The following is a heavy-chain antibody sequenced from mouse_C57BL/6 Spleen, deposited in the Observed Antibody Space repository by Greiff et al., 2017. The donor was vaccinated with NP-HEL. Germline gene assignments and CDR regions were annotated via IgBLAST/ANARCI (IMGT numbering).Heavy chain of an antibody. CDR3: AMGAYYSNSYAMDY. Sequence: VQLQQSGPELVKPGASVKISCKASGYAFSSSWMNWVKQRPGKGLEWIGRIYPGDGDTNYNGKFKGKATLTADKSSSTAYMQLSSLISEDSAVYFCAMGAYYSNSYAMDYWGQGTSVTVSS. CDR2: IYPGDGDT. V-gene: IGHV1-82*01. D-gene: IGHD2-5*01. CDR1: GYAFSSSW. J-gene: IGHJ4*01.